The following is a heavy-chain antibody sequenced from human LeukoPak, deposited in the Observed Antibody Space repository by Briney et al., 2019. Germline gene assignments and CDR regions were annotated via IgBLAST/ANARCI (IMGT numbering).Heavy chain of an antibody. CDR2: ISGGGEHT. V-gene: IGHV3-23*01. CDR1: GFTFTNFA. J-gene: IGHJ4*02. D-gene: IGHD3-16*01. Sequence: GGSLRLSCAASGFTFTNFAMKWVRQAPGKGLEWVADISGGGEHTFYADSVKGRFTISRDNSKDTLHLQMSILRPEDTAVYYCARRIDYDYVQEYWGQGTLVTVSS. CDR3: ARRIDYDYVQEY.